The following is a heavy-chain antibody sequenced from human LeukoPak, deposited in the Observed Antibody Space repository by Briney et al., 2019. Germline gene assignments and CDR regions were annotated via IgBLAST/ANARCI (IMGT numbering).Heavy chain of an antibody. Sequence: SETLSLTCTVSGGSISSGGYYWSWIRQHPGKGLEWIGEINHSGSTNYNPSLKSRVTISVDTSKNQFSLKLSSVTAADTAVYYCARGGDGDIVVVPAARRAYFDYWGQGTLVTVSS. CDR1: GGSISSGGYY. J-gene: IGHJ4*02. CDR3: ARGGDGDIVVVPAARRAYFDY. CDR2: INHSGST. D-gene: IGHD2-2*01. V-gene: IGHV4-39*07.